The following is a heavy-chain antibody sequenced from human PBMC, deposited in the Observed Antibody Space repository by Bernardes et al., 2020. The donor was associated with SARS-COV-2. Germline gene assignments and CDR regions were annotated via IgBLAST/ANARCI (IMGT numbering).Heavy chain of an antibody. CDR2: LYYTGST. Sequence: SGTLPLTCTVSGGSISAYYWSWFRQPPGQGLEWIGYLYYTGSTNYNPSLQSRVTISVDTSKNQFSLKLSSVTAADTAVYYCARGFDYWGQGILVTVSS. CDR1: GGSISAYY. V-gene: IGHV4-59*01. CDR3: ARGFDY. J-gene: IGHJ4*02.